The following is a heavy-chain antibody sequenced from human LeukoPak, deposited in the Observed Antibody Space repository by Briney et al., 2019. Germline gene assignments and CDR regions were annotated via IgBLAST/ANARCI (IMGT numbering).Heavy chain of an antibody. Sequence: GGSLRLSCAASGFTFSSFAMRWVRQAPGKGREWVSTISGSGGNTYYADCVKGRFTISRDNSKNTLYLQMISLRPEDTAVYYCAKREGAGPKHFEYWGQGTLVTVSS. CDR3: AKREGAGPKHFEY. V-gene: IGHV3-23*01. D-gene: IGHD1-26*01. CDR1: GFTFSSFA. J-gene: IGHJ4*02. CDR2: ISGSGGNT.